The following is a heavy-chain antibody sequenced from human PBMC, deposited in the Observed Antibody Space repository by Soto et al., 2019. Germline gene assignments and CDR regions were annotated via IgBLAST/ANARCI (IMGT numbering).Heavy chain of an antibody. V-gene: IGHV4-34*01. CDR1: GGSLNGYY. CDR2: INDSGSS. D-gene: IGHD3-10*01. CDR3: AKRGSGSYYIAPNALDV. Sequence: QVQLQQWGAGLLKPSETLSLTCAVHGGSLNGYYWTWVRQPPGKGLEWIGGINDSGSSNYDPSLMSRVTISVDTSKSQFSLRLSSVTAADTAIYFCAKRGSGSYYIAPNALDVWGQGTTVTVSS. J-gene: IGHJ6*02.